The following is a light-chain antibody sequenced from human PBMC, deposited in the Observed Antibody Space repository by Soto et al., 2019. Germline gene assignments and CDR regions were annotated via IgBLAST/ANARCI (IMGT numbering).Light chain of an antibody. J-gene: IGKJ4*01. CDR3: QQKNKWPPVT. CDR2: GAS. Sequence: EVVMTQSPATVSVSPGEGVTLSCRASQTISNDLAWYLQKPGQAPRLLIYGASTRATGVPARFSGGESETEFTLTISSLQSEDFAFYYCQQKNKWPPVTFGGGTKVQIK. CDR1: QTISND. V-gene: IGKV3-15*01.